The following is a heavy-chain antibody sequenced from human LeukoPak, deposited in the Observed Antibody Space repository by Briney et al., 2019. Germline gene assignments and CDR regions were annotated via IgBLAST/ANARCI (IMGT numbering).Heavy chain of an antibody. CDR1: GYTFTSYS. J-gene: IGHJ4*02. V-gene: IGHV1-18*01. CDR3: AKDRWRDGSSSFDN. CDR2: ISTYKGDT. D-gene: IGHD6-6*01. Sequence: ASVKVSCKASGYTFTSYSVNWVRQAPGQGLEGMGWISTYKGDTNSAQKFQGRVTMTTDTSTSTAYMELTSLRSDDTAVYYCAKDRWRDGSSSFDNWGQGTLVTVSS.